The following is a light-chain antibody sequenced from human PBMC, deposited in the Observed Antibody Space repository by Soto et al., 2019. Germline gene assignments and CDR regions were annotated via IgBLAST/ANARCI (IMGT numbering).Light chain of an antibody. CDR1: QSVSSY. CDR3: QHRGRWPRT. J-gene: IGKJ2*01. V-gene: IGKV3-11*01. Sequence: EIVLTQSPATLSLSPGERATLSCRASQSVSSYLAWYQQKPGQAPRLLIYGASNRATGIPARFSGSGSGTALTLTISSLEPEDFAVYYCQHRGRWPRTFGQGTKLESK. CDR2: GAS.